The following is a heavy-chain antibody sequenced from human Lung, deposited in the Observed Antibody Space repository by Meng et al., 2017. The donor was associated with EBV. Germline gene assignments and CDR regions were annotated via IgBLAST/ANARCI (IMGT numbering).Heavy chain of an antibody. J-gene: IGHJ5*02. Sequence: AHLGESGGGVVQPGRSLRLSCVASGFSFFGHGMHWVRQAPGKGPEWVAIIPSDASHNKYYADSVKGRFTISRDNSKNTLYLQMNSLKIEDTAVYYCAKDLSGRFDPWGQGTLVTVSS. V-gene: IGHV3-30*18. CDR3: AKDLSGRFDP. D-gene: IGHD1-14*01. CDR1: GFSFFGHG. CDR2: IPSDASHNK.